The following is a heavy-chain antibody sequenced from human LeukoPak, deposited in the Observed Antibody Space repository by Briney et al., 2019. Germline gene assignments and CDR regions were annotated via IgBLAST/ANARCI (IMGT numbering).Heavy chain of an antibody. J-gene: IGHJ4*02. V-gene: IGHV1-3*01. D-gene: IGHD3-22*01. CDR1: GYTFTSYA. CDR3: ARDLLYYDSSGYYSIVAYYFDY. CDR2: INAGNGNT. Sequence: ASVKVSCKASGYTFTSYAMHWVRQAPGQRLEWMGWINAGNGNTKYSQKFQGRVTITRDTSASTAYMELSSLRSEDTAVYYCARDLLYYDSSGYYSIVAYYFDYWGQGTLVTVSS.